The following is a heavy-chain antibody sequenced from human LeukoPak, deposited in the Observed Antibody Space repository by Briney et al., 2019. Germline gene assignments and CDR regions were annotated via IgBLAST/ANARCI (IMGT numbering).Heavy chain of an antibody. CDR1: GFTFSSYA. CDR2: ISGSGGST. V-gene: IGHV3-23*01. Sequence: GGSLRLSCAASGFTFSSYAMSWVRQAPGKGLEWVSAISGSGGSTYYADSVKGRFTISRDNSKNTLYLQMNSLRAEDTAVYYCAKGSSGYCSGGSCYAFDYWGQGTLVTVSS. D-gene: IGHD2-15*01. J-gene: IGHJ4*02. CDR3: AKGSSGYCSGGSCYAFDY.